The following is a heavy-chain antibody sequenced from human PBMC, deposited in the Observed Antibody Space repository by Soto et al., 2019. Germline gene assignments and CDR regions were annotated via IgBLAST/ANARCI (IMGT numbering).Heavy chain of an antibody. J-gene: IGHJ4*02. CDR3: SREYCTQDSSGWYPLDY. CDR1: GFTFSDYA. D-gene: IGHD6-19*01. V-gene: IGHV3-30*04. Sequence: QVQLMESGGGVVQPGRSLRLSCAASGFTFSDYALHWVRQAPGRGLEWVAGISNDGRNQFYADFLKGRFTISREDSRNTVYLELNSLTAEDTVVYFCSREYCTQDSSGWYPLDYWGQGVLVSVSS. CDR2: ISNDGRNQ.